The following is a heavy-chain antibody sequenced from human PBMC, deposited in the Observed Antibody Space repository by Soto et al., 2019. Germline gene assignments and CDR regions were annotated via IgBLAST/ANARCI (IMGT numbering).Heavy chain of an antibody. V-gene: IGHV4-4*02. CDR1: GGSISSSNW. J-gene: IGHJ4*02. Sequence: SETLSLTCAVSGGSISSSNWWSWVRQPPGKGLEWIGEIYHSGSTNYNPSLKSRVTISVDKSKNQFSLKLSSVTAADTAVYYCAGGEYYYDSSGPISLDYWGEGPRVTVSS. CDR2: IYHSGST. CDR3: AGGEYYYDSSGPISLDY. D-gene: IGHD3-22*01.